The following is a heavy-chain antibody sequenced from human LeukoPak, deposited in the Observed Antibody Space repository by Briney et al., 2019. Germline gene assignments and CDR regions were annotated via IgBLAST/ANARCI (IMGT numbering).Heavy chain of an antibody. CDR2: VYYSGST. CDR3: ARASFNVVFGNWFDP. V-gene: IGHV4-39*01. Sequence: SETLSLTCTVSSGSIGSSSNYWGWLRQAPGTGLEWIGSVYYSGSTFYNPSLKSRVTISVDTSKNQFSLKLRSVTAADTAIYYCARASFNVVFGNWFDPWGQGTLVTVSS. CDR1: SGSIGSSSNY. J-gene: IGHJ5*02. D-gene: IGHD2-8*01.